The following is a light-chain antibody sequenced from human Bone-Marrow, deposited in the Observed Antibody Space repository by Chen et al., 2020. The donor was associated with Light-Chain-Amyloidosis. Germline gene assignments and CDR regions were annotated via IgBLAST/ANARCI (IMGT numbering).Light chain of an antibody. Sequence: SYVLTQPPSVSVSPGKTARITCGGNNIGRKSVHWYQHKPGQAPVLFIYYDNDRPSGIPERFSGSNAGKTATLTISWVEAGDEADYYCQVGDSSGDHQGVFGTGTKVTVL. CDR1: NIGRKS. V-gene: IGLV3-21*04. CDR2: YDN. CDR3: QVGDSSGDHQGV. J-gene: IGLJ1*01.